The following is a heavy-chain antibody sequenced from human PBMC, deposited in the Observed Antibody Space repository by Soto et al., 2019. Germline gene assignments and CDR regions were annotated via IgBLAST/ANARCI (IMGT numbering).Heavy chain of an antibody. V-gene: IGHV4-59*01. Sequence: XXTLSLPCTVSGASITTYYWGWIPQPPGKGLEWIGYISYSGSTDYNPSLKSRVTISFDASKNQISLQVRSATAADADVYYCARDLKEYCSDGKCNWFDPWGQGTLVTVSS. J-gene: IGHJ5*02. CDR3: ARDLKEYCSDGKCNWFDP. CDR1: GASITTYY. D-gene: IGHD2-15*01. CDR2: ISYSGST.